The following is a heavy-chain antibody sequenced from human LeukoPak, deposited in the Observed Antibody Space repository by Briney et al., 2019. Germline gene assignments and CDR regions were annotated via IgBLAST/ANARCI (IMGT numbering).Heavy chain of an antibody. CDR3: AREIGGALHYFDY. J-gene: IGHJ4*02. D-gene: IGHD1-26*01. CDR1: GFTVSSNY. Sequence: GGSLRLSCAASGFTVSSNYMSWVRQAPGKGLEWVSVIYSGGSTYYADSVKGRFTISRDSSKNTLYLQMNSLRAEDTAVYYCAREIGGALHYFDYWGQGTLVTVSS. CDR2: IYSGGST. V-gene: IGHV3-53*01.